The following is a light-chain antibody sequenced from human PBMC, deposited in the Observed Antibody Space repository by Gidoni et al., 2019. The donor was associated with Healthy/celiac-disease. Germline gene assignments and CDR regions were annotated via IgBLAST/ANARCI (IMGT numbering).Light chain of an antibody. CDR3: SSYAGSNNLNV. CDR1: ISDVGGYNY. CDR2: EVS. J-gene: IGLJ1*01. V-gene: IGLV2-8*01. Sequence: QSALTQPPSASGSPGQSVTISCTGTISDVGGYNYVSWYQQHPGKAPKLMIYEVSKRPSGVPYRFSGSKSGNTASLTVSGLQAEDEADYYCSSYAGSNNLNVFGTGTKVTVL.